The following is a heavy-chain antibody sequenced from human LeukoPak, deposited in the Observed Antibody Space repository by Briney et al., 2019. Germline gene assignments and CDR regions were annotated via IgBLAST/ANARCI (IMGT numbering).Heavy chain of an antibody. CDR1: GFTFSSYS. V-gene: IGHV3-21*01. D-gene: IGHD2-2*01. J-gene: IGHJ4*02. CDR2: ISSSSSYI. CDR3: ARDHGYQLPLGY. Sequence: PGGSLRLSCAASGFTFSSYSMNWVRQAPGKGLEWVSSISSSSSYIYYADSVKGRFTISRDNAKNSLYLQMNSLRAEDTAVYYCARDHGYQLPLGYWGQGTLVTVSS.